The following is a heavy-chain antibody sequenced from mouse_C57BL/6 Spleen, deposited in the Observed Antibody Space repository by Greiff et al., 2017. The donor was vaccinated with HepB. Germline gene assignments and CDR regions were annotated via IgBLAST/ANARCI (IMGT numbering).Heavy chain of an antibody. V-gene: IGHV1-81*01. CDR3: GEGAYFDY. Sequence: VKVVESGAELARPGASVKLSCKASGYTFTSYGISWVKQRTGQGLEWIGEIYPRSGNTYYNEKFKGKATLTADKSSSTAYMELRSLTSEDSAVYFCGEGAYFDYWGQGTTLTVSS. J-gene: IGHJ2*01. CDR2: IYPRSGNT. CDR1: GYTFTSYG.